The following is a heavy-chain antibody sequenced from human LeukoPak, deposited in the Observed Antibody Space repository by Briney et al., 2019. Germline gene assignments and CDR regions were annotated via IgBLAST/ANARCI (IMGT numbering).Heavy chain of an antibody. D-gene: IGHD6-19*01. Sequence: GGYLRCYCVASGFTFSSYGMTWLRHAPGNGLEWVSAASGSGGSSYNADSVKGRFTISRDNSKNTLYLQMNSLRADDTAVYYCAKDAVGVAVALIWGQGTQVTVPS. V-gene: IGHV3-23*01. J-gene: IGHJ4*02. CDR1: GFTFSSYG. CDR3: AKDAVGVAVALI. CDR2: ASGSGGSS.